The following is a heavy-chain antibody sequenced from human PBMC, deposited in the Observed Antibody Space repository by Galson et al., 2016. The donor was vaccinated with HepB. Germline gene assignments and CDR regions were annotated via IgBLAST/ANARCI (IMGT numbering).Heavy chain of an antibody. V-gene: IGHV1-18*01. D-gene: IGHD1-7*01. CDR3: ARERGNYHYFDY. Sequence: SVKVSCKASGYSFTNYGISWVRQAPGQGLEWMGWISTYNGNTNYAQKLHGSVTMTTDTSTSTAYMELRSLRSDDTAVYYCARERGNYHYFDYWGQGTLVTVSS. J-gene: IGHJ4*02. CDR1: GYSFTNYG. CDR2: ISTYNGNT.